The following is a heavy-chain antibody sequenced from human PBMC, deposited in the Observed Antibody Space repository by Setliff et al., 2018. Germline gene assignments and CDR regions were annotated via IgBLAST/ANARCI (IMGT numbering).Heavy chain of an antibody. D-gene: IGHD3-22*01. V-gene: IGHV4-34*01. CDR2: IYYRGST. CDR3: ARGDSSGYYDY. Sequence: SETLSLTCAVYGGSFSGYYWGWIRQPPGKGLEWIGSIYYRGSTYYNPSLKSRVTMSVDASKNQFSLKLSSVTAADTAAYYCARGDSSGYYDYWGQGTLVTVSS. CDR1: GGSFSGYY. J-gene: IGHJ4*02.